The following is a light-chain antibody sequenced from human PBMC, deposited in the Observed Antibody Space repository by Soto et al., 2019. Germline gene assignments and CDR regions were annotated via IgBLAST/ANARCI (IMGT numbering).Light chain of an antibody. CDR2: AAS. Sequence: DIQMTQSPSSLSASIGDRVTITCRASQSISSYLNWFQQKPGEAPKLLIQAASSLQSGVPSRFSGSGSGTDFTLTINSLHPEDFAVYYCQQSYSAPVTFGQGTKV. J-gene: IGKJ2*01. V-gene: IGKV1-39*01. CDR3: QQSYSAPVT. CDR1: QSISSY.